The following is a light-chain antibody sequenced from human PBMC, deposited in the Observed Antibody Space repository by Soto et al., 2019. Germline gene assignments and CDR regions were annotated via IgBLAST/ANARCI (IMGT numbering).Light chain of an antibody. V-gene: IGLV1-40*01. CDR1: SSNIGAGYD. Sequence: QAVVTQPPSVSGAPGQRVTISCTGRSSNIGAGYDVHWYQQLPGTAPKLLIYGNSNRPSGVPDRFSGSKSGTSASLAITGLQAEDEADYYGQSYDSSLSGAIFGGGTKLTVL. J-gene: IGLJ2*01. CDR2: GNS. CDR3: QSYDSSLSGAI.